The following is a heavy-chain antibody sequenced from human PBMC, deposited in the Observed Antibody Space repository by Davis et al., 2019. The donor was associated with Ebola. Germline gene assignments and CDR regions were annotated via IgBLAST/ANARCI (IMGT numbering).Heavy chain of an antibody. CDR3: ARGGGYSYGYYFDY. CDR2: IYSSGST. J-gene: IGHJ4*02. D-gene: IGHD5-18*01. V-gene: IGHV3-53*04. Sequence: PGGSLRLSCAASGFTVSSNYMSWVRQAPGKGLEWVSVIYSSGSTYYADSVKGRFTISRHNSKNTLYLQMNSLRAEDTAVYYCARGGGYSYGYYFDYWGQGTLVTVSS. CDR1: GFTVSSNY.